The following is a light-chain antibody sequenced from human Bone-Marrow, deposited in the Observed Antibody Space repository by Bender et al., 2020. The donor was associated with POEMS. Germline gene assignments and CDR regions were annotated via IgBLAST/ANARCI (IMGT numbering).Light chain of an antibody. CDR1: SSDVGSYNL. V-gene: IGLV2-23*02. Sequence: QSALTQPASVSGSPGQSITISCTGTSSDVGSYNLVSWCQQHPGKAPKLMIYEVFKRPSGVSNRFSGSKSGNMASLTISGLQAEDEADYYCCSYVGSSTFYVFGSGTKVTVL. CDR3: CSYVGSSTFYV. CDR2: EVF. J-gene: IGLJ1*01.